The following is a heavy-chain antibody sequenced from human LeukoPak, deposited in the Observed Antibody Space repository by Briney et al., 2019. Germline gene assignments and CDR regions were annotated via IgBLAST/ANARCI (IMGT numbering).Heavy chain of an antibody. CDR1: GFSFSGKG. V-gene: IGHV3-30*02. CDR3: AKGDTGMVRRYYFDY. J-gene: IGHJ4*02. CDR2: IRYDGSNK. Sequence: GGSLRLSCAASGFSFSGKGMHWVRQAPGKGLEWVAFIRYDGSNKYYGDSMKGRFTVSRDNSKNTLYLQMNSLRAEDTAVYYCAKGDTGMVRRYYFDYWGRGTLVTVSS. D-gene: IGHD5-18*01.